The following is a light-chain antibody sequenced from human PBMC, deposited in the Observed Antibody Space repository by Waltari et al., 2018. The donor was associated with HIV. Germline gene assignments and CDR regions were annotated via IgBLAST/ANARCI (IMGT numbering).Light chain of an antibody. CDR1: NIGSKS. CDR3: QVWDTSSDHPAF. J-gene: IGLJ2*01. CDR2: YDS. V-gene: IGLV3-21*04. Sequence: SYVLTQPPSVSVAPGKTARITCGGNNIGSKSVHWYQQKPGQAPVLVIYYDSDRPTGIPERFSGSSSGNTATLTVTMVAAGDEADYYCQVWDTSSDHPAFFGGGTKLTVV.